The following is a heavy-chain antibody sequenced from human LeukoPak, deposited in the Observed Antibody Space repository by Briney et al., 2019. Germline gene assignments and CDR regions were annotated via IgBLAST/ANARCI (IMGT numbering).Heavy chain of an antibody. CDR1: GGSISSYY. CDR2: IYYSGST. CDR3: ARLEYSSSWYGVDP. Sequence: SETLSLTCTVSGGSISSYYWSWIRQPPGKGLEWIGYIYYSGSTNYNPSLKSRVTISVDTSKNQFPLKLSSVTAADTAVYYCARLEYSSSWYGVDPWGQGTLVTVSS. D-gene: IGHD6-13*01. V-gene: IGHV4-59*08. J-gene: IGHJ5*02.